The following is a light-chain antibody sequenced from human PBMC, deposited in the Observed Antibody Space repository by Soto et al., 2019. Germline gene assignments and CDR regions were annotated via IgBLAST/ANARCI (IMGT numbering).Light chain of an antibody. CDR1: SSNIGAGYD. CDR3: QSSDSSLSGSKV. Sequence: QPVLTQPPSVSGAPGQRVTISCTGSSSNIGAGYDVHWYQQLPGTAPKFLIYGNSNRPSGVPDRFSGSKSGTSASLAITGLQAEDEADYYCQSSDSSLSGSKVFGGGTKLTVL. V-gene: IGLV1-40*01. J-gene: IGLJ3*02. CDR2: GNS.